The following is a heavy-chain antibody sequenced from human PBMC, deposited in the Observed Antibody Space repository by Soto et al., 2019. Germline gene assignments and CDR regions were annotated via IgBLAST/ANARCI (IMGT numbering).Heavy chain of an antibody. CDR2: IKPNSGGT. Sequence: ASVKVSCKASGYTFTGYYMHWVRQAPGQGLEWMGWIKPNSGGTNYAQKFQGWVTMTRDTSISTAYMELSRLRSDDTAVYYCAREVDSSGYFYFDYWGQGTLVTVSS. CDR3: AREVDSSGYFYFDY. V-gene: IGHV1-2*04. D-gene: IGHD3-22*01. CDR1: GYTFTGYY. J-gene: IGHJ4*02.